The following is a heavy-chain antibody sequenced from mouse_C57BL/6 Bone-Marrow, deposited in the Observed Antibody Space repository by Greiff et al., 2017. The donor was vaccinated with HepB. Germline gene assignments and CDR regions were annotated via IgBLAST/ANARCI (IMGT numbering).Heavy chain of an antibody. J-gene: IGHJ3*01. CDR1: GFNIKDDY. V-gene: IGHV14-4*01. Sequence: EVQLQQSGAELVRPGASVKLSCTASGFNIKDDYMHWVKQRPEQGLEWIGWIDPENGDTEYASKFQGKATITADTSSNTAYLQLSSLTSEDTAVYYCTTEGYGYDCWFAYWGQGTLVTVSA. D-gene: IGHD2-2*01. CDR3: TTEGYGYDCWFAY. CDR2: IDPENGDT.